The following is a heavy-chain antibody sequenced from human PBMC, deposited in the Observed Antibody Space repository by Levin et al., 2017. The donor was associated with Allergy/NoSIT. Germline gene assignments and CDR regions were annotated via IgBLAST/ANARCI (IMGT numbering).Heavy chain of an antibody. D-gene: IGHD3-16*01. CDR1: GGSLTNGDYY. CDR2: IYYSGRT. CDR3: ARMIRRGLLYFDY. V-gene: IGHV4-39*01. Sequence: SQTLSLTCAVSGGSLTNGDYYWGWIRQPPGKGLEWIGNIYYSGRTYFSPSLESRVTISVDTSKNQFSLKLSSVTAADTSVYYCARMIRRGLLYFDYWGQGTLVTVSS. J-gene: IGHJ4*02.